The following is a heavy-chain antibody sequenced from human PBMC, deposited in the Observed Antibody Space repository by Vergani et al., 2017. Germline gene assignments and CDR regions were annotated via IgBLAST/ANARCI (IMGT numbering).Heavy chain of an antibody. CDR3: AKDKVVIMRRYFDY. V-gene: IGHV3-30*02. D-gene: IGHD3-3*01. J-gene: IGHJ4*02. Sequence: QVQLVESGGGVVQPGGSLRLSCAASGFTFSSYRMHWVRQAPGKGLEWVAFIRYDGSNKYYADSVKGRFTISRDNSKNTLYLQMNSLRAEDTAVYYCAKDKVVIMRRYFDYWGQGTLVTVSS. CDR2: IRYDGSNK. CDR1: GFTFSSYR.